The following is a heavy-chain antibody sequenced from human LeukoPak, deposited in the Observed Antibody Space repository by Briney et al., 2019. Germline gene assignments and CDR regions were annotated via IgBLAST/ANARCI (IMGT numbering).Heavy chain of an antibody. D-gene: IGHD2-2*01. V-gene: IGHV3-23*01. CDR3: AKDGGYCSSTSCYLDY. J-gene: IGHJ4*02. CDR1: GFTFSSYA. CDR2: ISGSGGST. Sequence: GSLRLSFAASGFTFSSYAMSWVRQAPGKGLEWVSAISGSGGSTYYADSVKGRFTISRDNSKNTLYLQMNSLRAEDTAVYYCAKDGGYCSSTSCYLDYWGQGTLVTVSS.